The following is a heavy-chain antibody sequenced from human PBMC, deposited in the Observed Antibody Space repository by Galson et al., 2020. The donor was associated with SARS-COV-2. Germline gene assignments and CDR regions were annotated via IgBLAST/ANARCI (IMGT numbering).Heavy chain of an antibody. D-gene: IGHD2-8*02. J-gene: IGHJ6*03. CDR3: ARLVGLKGANYYYYYMDV. Sequence: SETLSLTCAVYGGSFSGYYWNWIRQPPGKGLEWIGEIYHGGITNYSPSLKSRVTISEDTSKNQFSLKLRSVTAADTAVYYCARLVGLKGANYYYYYMDVWGKGTTVTVSS. CDR2: IYHGGIT. V-gene: IGHV4-34*01. CDR1: GGSFSGYY.